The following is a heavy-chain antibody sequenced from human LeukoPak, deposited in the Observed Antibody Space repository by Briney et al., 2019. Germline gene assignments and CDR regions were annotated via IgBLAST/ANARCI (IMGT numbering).Heavy chain of an antibody. CDR2: ISGSGGST. V-gene: IGHV3-23*01. CDR1: GFTFSSYA. CDR3: AKSEPMIVVANWFDP. D-gene: IGHD3-22*01. Sequence: PGGSLRLSCAASGFTFSSYAMSWVRQAPGTGLEWVSAISGSGGSTYYADSVKGRFTISRDNSKNTLYLQMNSLRAEDTAVYYCAKSEPMIVVANWFDPWGQGTLVTVSS. J-gene: IGHJ5*02.